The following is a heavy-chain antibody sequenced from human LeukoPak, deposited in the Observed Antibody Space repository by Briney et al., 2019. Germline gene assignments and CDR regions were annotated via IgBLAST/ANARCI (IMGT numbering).Heavy chain of an antibody. J-gene: IGHJ4*02. CDR1: GYSFTSNW. CDR3: ARLTAVVTFDY. V-gene: IGHV5-51*01. Sequence: GESLKISCKGSGYSFTSNWIGWVRQMPGKGLEWMGVIYPSDSDTRYSPSFQGQVTISADKSISTAYLQWRSLKVSDSAMYYCARLTAVVTFDYWGQGTLVAVSS. CDR2: IYPSDSDT. D-gene: IGHD4-23*01.